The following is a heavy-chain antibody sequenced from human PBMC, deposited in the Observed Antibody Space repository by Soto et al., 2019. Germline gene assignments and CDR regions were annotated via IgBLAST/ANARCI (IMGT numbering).Heavy chain of an antibody. V-gene: IGHV1-69*13. CDR1: GGTFSSYA. J-gene: IGHJ6*02. Sequence: SVKVSCKASGGTFSSYAISWVRQAPGQGLEWMGGIIPIFGTANYAQKFQGRVMITADESTRTAYMALSSLRSEDTAVYYCAGGVNYYYNYCLDVWGQGTMVTVSS. CDR3: AGGVNYYYNYCLDV. CDR2: IIPIFGTA. D-gene: IGHD2-8*01.